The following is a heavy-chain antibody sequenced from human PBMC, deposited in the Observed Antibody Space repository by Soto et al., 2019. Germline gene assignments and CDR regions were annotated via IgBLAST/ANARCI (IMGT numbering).Heavy chain of an antibody. CDR3: TRDMPHNWLDP. J-gene: IGHJ5*02. Sequence: PGGSLRLSCAASGFTFSSHWMHWVRQAPGKGLVWVARIETDGSSTTYADSVKGRFTISRDNAKNTLYLQMNSLRAEDTALYYCTRDMPHNWLDPWGQGTLVTVSS. V-gene: IGHV3-74*01. D-gene: IGHD2-2*01. CDR2: IETDGSST. CDR1: GFTFSSHW.